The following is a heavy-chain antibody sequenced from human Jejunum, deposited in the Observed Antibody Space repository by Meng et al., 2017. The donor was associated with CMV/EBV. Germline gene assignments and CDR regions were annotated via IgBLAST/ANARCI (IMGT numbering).Heavy chain of an antibody. J-gene: IGHJ4*02. Sequence: GFSFRSEAKGWVRQAPGKGLECVASITIYGRNEYYADSVKGRFTISRDDSKNTVYLEMNNLKPDDTAVYYCARQQGYFDSTMAYFDSWGQGTLVTVSS. CDR2: ITIYGRNE. CDR1: GFSFRSEA. V-gene: IGHV3-30*03. CDR3: ARQQGYFDSTMAYFDS. D-gene: IGHD2/OR15-2a*01.